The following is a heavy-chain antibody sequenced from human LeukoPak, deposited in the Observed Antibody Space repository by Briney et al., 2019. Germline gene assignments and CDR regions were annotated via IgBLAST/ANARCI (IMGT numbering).Heavy chain of an antibody. CDR3: ARDIYDYVWGSYRMAYFDY. CDR2: IYTSGST. CDR1: GGSISSYY. Sequence: SETLSLTCTVSGGSISSYYWSWIRQPAGKGLELIGRIYTSGSTNYNPSLKSRVTMSVDTSKNQFSLKLSSVTAADTAVYYCARDIYDYVWGSYRMAYFDYWGQGTLVTVSS. J-gene: IGHJ4*02. V-gene: IGHV4-4*07. D-gene: IGHD3-16*02.